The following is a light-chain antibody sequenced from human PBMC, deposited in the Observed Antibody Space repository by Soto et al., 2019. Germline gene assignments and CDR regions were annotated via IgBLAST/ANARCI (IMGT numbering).Light chain of an antibody. V-gene: IGLV2-8*01. Sequence: QSALTQPPSASGSPGQSVTISCTGTSSDVGGYKYVSWYQHHPGKAPKLMIYVVSKRPSGVPDRFSGSKSGNTASLTVSGLQAEDEADYYCSSYAGSNNFVFGSGTKVTVL. J-gene: IGLJ1*01. CDR3: SSYAGSNNFV. CDR2: VVS. CDR1: SSDVGGYKY.